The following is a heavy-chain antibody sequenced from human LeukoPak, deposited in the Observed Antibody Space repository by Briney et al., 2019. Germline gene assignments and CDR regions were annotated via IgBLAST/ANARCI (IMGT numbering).Heavy chain of an antibody. CDR2: IESDGSDR. CDR1: GFTFSQYY. D-gene: IGHD1-26*01. V-gene: IGHV3-7*01. J-gene: IGHJ1*01. CDR3: TFLIREPQH. Sequence: GGSLRLSCAVSGFTFSQYYMGWVRQAPGKGLEWVVIIESDGSDRRYVVSVKGRFTISRDNVKNSLYLQMSSLTAEDTAIYYCTFLIREPQHWGQGTLVTVSS.